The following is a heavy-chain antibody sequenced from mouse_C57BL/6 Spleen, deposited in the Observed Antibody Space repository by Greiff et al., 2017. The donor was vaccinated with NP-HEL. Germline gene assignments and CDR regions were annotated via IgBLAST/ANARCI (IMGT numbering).Heavy chain of an antibody. CDR1: GYTFTDYY. Sequence: EVQLQQSGPVLVKPGASVKMSCKASGYTFTDYYMNWVKQSHGKSLEWIGVINPYNGGTSYNQKFKGKATLTVDKSSSTAYMELNSLTSEDSAVYYCARSDDYGSSPSYFDYWGQGTTLTVSS. J-gene: IGHJ2*01. V-gene: IGHV1-19*01. D-gene: IGHD1-1*01. CDR2: INPYNGGT. CDR3: ARSDDYGSSPSYFDY.